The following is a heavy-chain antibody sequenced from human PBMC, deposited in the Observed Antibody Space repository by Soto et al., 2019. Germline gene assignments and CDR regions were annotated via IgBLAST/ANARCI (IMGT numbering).Heavy chain of an antibody. CDR2: ISSSGSTI. D-gene: IGHD6-13*01. Sequence: GGSLRLSCAASGFTFSDYYMSWIRQAPGKGLEWVSYISSSGSTIYYADSVKGRFTISRDNAKNSLYLQMNSLRAEDTAVYYCASREAASSWYYFDYWGQGTLVTVSS. V-gene: IGHV3-11*01. CDR3: ASREAASSWYYFDY. CDR1: GFTFSDYY. J-gene: IGHJ4*02.